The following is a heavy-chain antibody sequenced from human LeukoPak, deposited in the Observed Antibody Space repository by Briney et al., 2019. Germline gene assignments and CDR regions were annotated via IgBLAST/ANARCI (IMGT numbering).Heavy chain of an antibody. CDR3: GRDKDWGFDS. D-gene: IGHD7-27*01. Sequence: GGSLRLSCAASGFTFTSCTMNWVRQAPGKGPEWVSHIGTGTSTVGYADSIKGRFTISRDNAKNSVDLQMSSLRVDDSAVYYCGRDKDWGFDSWGQGTLVTVSS. V-gene: IGHV3-48*01. J-gene: IGHJ4*02. CDR2: IGTGTSTV. CDR1: GFTFTSCT.